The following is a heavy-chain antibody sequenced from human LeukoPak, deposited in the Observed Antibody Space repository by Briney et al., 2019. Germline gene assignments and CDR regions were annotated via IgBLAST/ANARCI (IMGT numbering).Heavy chain of an antibody. CDR3: ARRQPSFGGNSGMNAFDI. D-gene: IGHD4-23*01. V-gene: IGHV1-69*13. CDR2: IIPIFGTA. J-gene: IGHJ3*02. Sequence: ASVKVSCKASGGTFSSDAINWVRQAPGQGLEWMGEIIPIFGTANYAQKFQGRVTITADESTSTAYMELGSLRSEDTAVYYCARRQPSFGGNSGMNAFDIWGQGTMVTVPS. CDR1: GGTFSSDA.